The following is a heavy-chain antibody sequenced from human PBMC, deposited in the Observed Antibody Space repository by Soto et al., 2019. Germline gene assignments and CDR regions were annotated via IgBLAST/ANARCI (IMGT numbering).Heavy chain of an antibody. CDR3: AKXRNVLRYFDWAQRGGMDV. CDR1: GFTVSSNY. D-gene: IGHD3-9*01. J-gene: IGHJ6*02. Sequence: HPGGSLRLSCAASGFTVSSNYMSWVRQAPGKGLEWVSVIYSGGSTYYADSVKGRFTISRDNSKNTLYLQMNSLRAEDTAVYYCAKXRNVLRYFDWAQRGGMDVWGQGTTVTV. CDR2: IYSGGST. V-gene: IGHV3-53*05.